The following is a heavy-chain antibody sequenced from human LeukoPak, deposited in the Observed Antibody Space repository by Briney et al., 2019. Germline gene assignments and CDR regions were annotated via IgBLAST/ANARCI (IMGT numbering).Heavy chain of an antibody. CDR1: GGSISSYY. CDR3: ARQRGHSSSSFFDY. D-gene: IGHD6-6*01. Sequence: SETLSLTCTVSGGSISSYYWSWIRQPPGKGLEWIGYIYYSGSTNYNPSLKSRVTISVDTSKNQFSLKLSSVTAADTAVYYYARQRGHSSSSFFDYWGQGTLVTVSS. J-gene: IGHJ4*02. V-gene: IGHV4-59*08. CDR2: IYYSGST.